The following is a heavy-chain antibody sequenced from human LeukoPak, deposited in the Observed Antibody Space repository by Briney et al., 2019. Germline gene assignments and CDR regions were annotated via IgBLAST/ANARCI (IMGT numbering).Heavy chain of an antibody. D-gene: IGHD6-19*01. CDR3: ARDLRYSSGWHGDY. CDR2: ISYDGSNK. CDR1: GFTFSSYA. Sequence: GGSLRLSCAASGFTFSSYAMHWVRQAPGKGLEWVAVISYDGSNKYYADSVKGRFTISRDNAKNTLYLQMNSLRAEDTAVYYCARDLRYSSGWHGDYWGQGTLVTVSS. J-gene: IGHJ4*02. V-gene: IGHV3-30-3*01.